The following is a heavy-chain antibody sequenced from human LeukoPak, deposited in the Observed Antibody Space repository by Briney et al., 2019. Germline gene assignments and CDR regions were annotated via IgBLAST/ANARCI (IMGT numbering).Heavy chain of an antibody. CDR1: GFTFSSYA. V-gene: IGHV3-23*01. D-gene: IGHD6-13*01. Sequence: GGSLRLSCAASGFTFSSYAMSWVRQAPGKGLEWVSAISGSGGSTYCADPVKGRFTISRDNSKNTLYLQMNSLRAEDTAVYYCAKVSSSWYNWFDPWGQGTLVTVSS. CDR2: ISGSGGST. CDR3: AKVSSSWYNWFDP. J-gene: IGHJ5*02.